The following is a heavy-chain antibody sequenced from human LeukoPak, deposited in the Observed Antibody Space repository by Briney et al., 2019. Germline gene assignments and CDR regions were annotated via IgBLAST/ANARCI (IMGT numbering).Heavy chain of an antibody. V-gene: IGHV3-7*01. CDR2: IKQDGSEK. J-gene: IGHJ3*02. CDR1: RLTFSSYW. Sequence: GGSLRLSCAASRLTFSSYWMSWVRQAPGKGLEWVANIKQDGSEKYYVDSVKGRFTISRDNAKNSLYLQMNSLRAEDTAVYYCAKGPNYDILTGWRKTHNAFDIWGQGTMVTVSS. D-gene: IGHD3-9*01. CDR3: AKGPNYDILTGWRKTHNAFDI.